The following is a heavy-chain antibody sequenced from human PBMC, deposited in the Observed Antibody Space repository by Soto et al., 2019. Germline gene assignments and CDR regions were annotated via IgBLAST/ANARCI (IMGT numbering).Heavy chain of an antibody. CDR2: ISGSGGST. CDR1: GFTFSSHA. J-gene: IGHJ5*02. Sequence: GGSLTLSCAASGFTFSSHAMSWVRQAPGKGLEWVSAISGSGGSTYYADSVKGRFTISRDNSKNTLYLQMNSLRAEDTAVYYCAKDQLAGVYNWFDPWGQRTLVTVSS. CDR3: AKDQLAGVYNWFDP. D-gene: IGHD2-8*01. V-gene: IGHV3-23*01.